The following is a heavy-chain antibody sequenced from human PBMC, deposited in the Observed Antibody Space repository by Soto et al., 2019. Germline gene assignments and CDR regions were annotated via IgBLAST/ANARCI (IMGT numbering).Heavy chain of an antibody. V-gene: IGHV3-30-3*01. CDR1: GFTFSSYA. CDR3: AGDYDY. CDR2: ISYDGSNK. Sequence: QVQLVESGGGVVQPGRSLRLSCAASGFTFSSYAMHWVRQAPGKGLEWVAVISYDGSNKYYADSVKGRFTISRDNSKNTLYLQMNRLRAEDTAVYYCAGDYDYWGQGTLVTVSS. J-gene: IGHJ4*02.